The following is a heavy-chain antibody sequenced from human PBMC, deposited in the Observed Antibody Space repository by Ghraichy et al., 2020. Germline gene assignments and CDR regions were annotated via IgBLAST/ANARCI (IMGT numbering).Heavy chain of an antibody. Sequence: ETLSLTCVGSGFTISSYSMNWVRQSPGKGLEWVSYITSSGRTIFYADSVKGRFTISSDNAQNSLYLQMNSLRDEDTAVYYCARGSTVVRFFHSDGMDVWGQGTTVPVSS. CDR3: ARGSTVVRFFHSDGMDV. CDR2: ITSSGRTI. CDR1: GFTISSYS. J-gene: IGHJ6*02. D-gene: IGHD4-23*01. V-gene: IGHV3-48*02.